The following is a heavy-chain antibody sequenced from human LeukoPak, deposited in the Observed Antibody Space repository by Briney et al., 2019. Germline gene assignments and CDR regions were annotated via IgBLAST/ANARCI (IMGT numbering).Heavy chain of an antibody. Sequence: ASVKVSCKASGYTFTSHDINWVRQAPGQGLEWMGWINPNSGGTNYAQKFQGRVTMTRDTSISTAYMELSRLRSDDTAVYYCAREGLEDTAMVQYYFDYWGQGTLVTVSS. D-gene: IGHD5-18*01. J-gene: IGHJ4*02. V-gene: IGHV1-2*02. CDR2: INPNSGGT. CDR3: AREGLEDTAMVQYYFDY. CDR1: GYTFTSHD.